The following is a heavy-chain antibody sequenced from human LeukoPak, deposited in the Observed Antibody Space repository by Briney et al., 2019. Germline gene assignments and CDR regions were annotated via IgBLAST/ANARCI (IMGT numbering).Heavy chain of an antibody. V-gene: IGHV4-4*07. CDR2: IYTSGST. Sequence: PSETLSLTCTVSGGSISSYYWSWVRQPAGKGLQWIGRIYTSGSTNYNPSPKSRVTISVDKSKNQFSLKLSSVTAADTAVYYCARDSSGWYGLDPWGQGTLVTVSS. CDR1: GGSISSYY. D-gene: IGHD6-19*01. J-gene: IGHJ5*02. CDR3: ARDSSGWYGLDP.